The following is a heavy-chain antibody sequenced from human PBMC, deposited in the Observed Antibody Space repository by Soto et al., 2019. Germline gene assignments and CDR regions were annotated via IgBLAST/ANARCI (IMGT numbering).Heavy chain of an antibody. CDR3: ARDFDASSSSVVCPFDY. V-gene: IGHV3-21*01. J-gene: IGHJ4*02. D-gene: IGHD6-6*01. CDR1: GFTFSSYS. Sequence: EVQLVESGGGLVKPGGSLRLSCAASGFTFSSYSMNWVRQAPGKGLEWVSSISSSSSYIYYADSVKGRFTISRDNAKNSLYLQMNSLRAEDTAVYYCARDFDASSSSVVCPFDYWGQGTLVTVSS. CDR2: ISSSSSYI.